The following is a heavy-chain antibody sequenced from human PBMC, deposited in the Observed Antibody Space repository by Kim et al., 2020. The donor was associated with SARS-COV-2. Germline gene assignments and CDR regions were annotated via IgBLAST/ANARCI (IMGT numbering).Heavy chain of an antibody. V-gene: IGHV1-46*01. J-gene: IGHJ4*02. D-gene: IGHD2-2*01. CDR3: ARVAHCSSTSCPFDY. Sequence: QRFPGRVTMTRDTSTSTVYMDLSSVGSEDTAVYYCARVAHCSSTSCPFDYWGQGTLVTVSS.